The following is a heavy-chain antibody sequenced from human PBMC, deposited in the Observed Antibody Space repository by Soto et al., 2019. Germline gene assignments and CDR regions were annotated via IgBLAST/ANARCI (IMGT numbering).Heavy chain of an antibody. V-gene: IGHV1-3*05. Sequence: QVQLVQSGAEEKKPGASVKVSCKASGYSFSGYGTHWVRQAPGQGLEWMGWINVGNGNIKYSQKLQDRVTITRDTSATTAYMELSSLRSEDTAVYYCASVGVHMYEWVGYMDVWGQGTTVIVSS. CDR1: GYSFSGYG. CDR3: ASVGVHMYEWVGYMDV. CDR2: INVGNGNI. J-gene: IGHJ6*02. D-gene: IGHD2-8*01.